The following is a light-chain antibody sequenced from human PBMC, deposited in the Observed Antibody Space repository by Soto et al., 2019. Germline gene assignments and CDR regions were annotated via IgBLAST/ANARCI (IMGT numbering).Light chain of an antibody. CDR1: QSVGRN. J-gene: IGKJ3*01. CDR3: QEYSKWPLFT. V-gene: IGKV3-15*01. Sequence: PGARATLSCRASQSVGRNLAWYQQKPGQAPTLLIYAASTRATGLPARFSGSGSGTDFTLTISSLQSEDFAVYYCQEYSKWPLFTFGPGTRVDIK. CDR2: AAS.